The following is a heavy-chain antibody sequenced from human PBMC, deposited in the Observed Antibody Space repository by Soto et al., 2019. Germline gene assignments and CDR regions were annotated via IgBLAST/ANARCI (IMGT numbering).Heavy chain of an antibody. Sequence: GGSLRFSCAASGFTFSSYGMHWVRQAPGKGLEWVAVISYDGSNKYYADSVKGRFTISRDNSKNTLYLQMNSLRAEDTAVYYCAKEQGGSSWSNPYYYYYGMDVWGQGTTVTVSS. CDR1: GFTFSSYG. J-gene: IGHJ6*02. CDR2: ISYDGSNK. D-gene: IGHD6-13*01. V-gene: IGHV3-30*18. CDR3: AKEQGGSSWSNPYYYYYGMDV.